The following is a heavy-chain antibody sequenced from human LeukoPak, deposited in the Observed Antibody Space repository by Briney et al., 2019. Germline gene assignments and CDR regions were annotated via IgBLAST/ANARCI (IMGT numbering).Heavy chain of an antibody. V-gene: IGHV1-2*02. CDR3: ARVPPIAPYFDY. Sequence: ASVKVSCKASGYTFTGYYMHWVRQAPGQGLEWMGWINPNSGGTNYAQKFQGRVTMTRDTSISTAYMELSRLRSDDTAVYYCARVPPIAPYFDYWGQGTLVTVSS. CDR2: INPNSGGT. D-gene: IGHD6-13*01. CDR1: GYTFTGYY. J-gene: IGHJ4*02.